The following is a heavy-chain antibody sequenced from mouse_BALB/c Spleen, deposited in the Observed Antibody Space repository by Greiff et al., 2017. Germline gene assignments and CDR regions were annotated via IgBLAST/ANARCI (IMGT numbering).Heavy chain of an antibody. CDR3: ARDGNYERGAMDY. J-gene: IGHJ4*01. CDR1: GFTFSDYY. D-gene: IGHD2-1*01. Sequence: EVKLMESGGGLVKPGGSLKLSCAASGFTFSDYYMYWVRQTPEKRLEWVATISDGGSYTYYPDSVKGRFTISRDNAKNNLYLQMSSLKSEDTAMYYCARDGNYERGAMDYWGQGTSVTVSS. V-gene: IGHV5-4*02. CDR2: ISDGGSYT.